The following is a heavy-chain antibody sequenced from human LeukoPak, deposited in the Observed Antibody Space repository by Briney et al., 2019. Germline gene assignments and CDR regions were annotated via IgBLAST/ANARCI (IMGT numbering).Heavy chain of an antibody. J-gene: IGHJ4*02. CDR2: IYSGGST. V-gene: IGHV3-66*01. CDR3: ARGYSGYFYY. Sequence: GGSLRLSCAASGFTVSSNYMTWVRQAPGKGLEWVSVIYSGGSTYYADSVKGRFTLSRDNSKNTLFLQMNSLRAEDTAVYYCARGYSGYFYYWGQGTLVTVSS. D-gene: IGHD5-12*01. CDR1: GFTVSSNY.